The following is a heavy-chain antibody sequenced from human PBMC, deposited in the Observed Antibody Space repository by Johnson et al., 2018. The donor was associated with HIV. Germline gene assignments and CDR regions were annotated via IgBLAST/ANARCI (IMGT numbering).Heavy chain of an antibody. CDR2: IAHDGSIK. V-gene: IGHV3-30*03. Sequence: QVQLVESGGGVVQPGRSLRLSCAASGFTFSNYGMHWVRQAPGKGLEWVAFIAHDGSIKHYADSVKGRFTMSRDNSKNSLYVQMNSLRPEDTAFYYCASSFYQQLPLGDAFDFWGQGTMVTVSS. CDR3: ASSFYQQLPLGDAFDF. J-gene: IGHJ3*01. CDR1: GFTFSNYG. D-gene: IGHD6-13*01.